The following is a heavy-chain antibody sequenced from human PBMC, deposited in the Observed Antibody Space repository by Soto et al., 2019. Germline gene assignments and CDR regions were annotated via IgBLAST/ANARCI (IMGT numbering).Heavy chain of an antibody. D-gene: IGHD3-22*01. CDR1: GFTFSSYA. CDR3: ARGAPGRITMIVVVINLAPVDY. J-gene: IGHJ4*02. Sequence: ASGFTFSSYAMHWVRQAPGKGLEWVAVISYDGSNKYYADSVKGRFTISRDNSKNTLYLQMNSLRAEDTAVYYCARGAPGRITMIVVVINLAPVDYWGQGTLVTVSS. CDR2: ISYDGSNK. V-gene: IGHV3-30-3*01.